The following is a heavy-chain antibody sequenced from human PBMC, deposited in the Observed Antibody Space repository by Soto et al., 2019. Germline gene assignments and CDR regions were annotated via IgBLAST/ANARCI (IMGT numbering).Heavy chain of an antibody. CDR2: INHSGST. Sequence: SETLSLTCAVYGGSFSGYYCTWIRQPPGKGLDWIGEINHSGSTNYNPSLKSRVTISLDTSKNQFSLNLSSVTAADTAVYYCASVGYTYGFDYWGQGTLVTVSS. J-gene: IGHJ4*02. D-gene: IGHD5-18*01. CDR3: ASVGYTYGFDY. CDR1: GGSFSGYY. V-gene: IGHV4-34*01.